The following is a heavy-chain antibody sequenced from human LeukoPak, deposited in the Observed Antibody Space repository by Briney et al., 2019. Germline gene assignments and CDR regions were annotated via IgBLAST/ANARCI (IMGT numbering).Heavy chain of an antibody. CDR1: GFTVSSNY. CDR3: ARALNYYYMDV. Sequence: GGSLRLSCAASGFTVSSNYMSWVRQAPGKGLEWVSVIYSGGSTYYADSVKGRFTISRDNSKNTLYLQVNSLRAEDTAVYYCARALNYYYMDVWGKGTTVTVSS. CDR2: IYSGGST. V-gene: IGHV3-53*01. J-gene: IGHJ6*03. D-gene: IGHD4/OR15-4a*01.